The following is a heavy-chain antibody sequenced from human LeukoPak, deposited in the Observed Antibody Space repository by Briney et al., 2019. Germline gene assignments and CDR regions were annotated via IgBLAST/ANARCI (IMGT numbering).Heavy chain of an antibody. CDR1: GYSISSGYY. J-gene: IGHJ4*02. V-gene: IGHV4-38-2*01. D-gene: IGHD3-10*01. CDR3: ARSSGRFGESDFDH. Sequence: SETLSLTCAVSGYSISSGYYWGWIRQPPGKGLEWIGSIYHSGSTYYNPSLKSRVTISVDTSKNQFSLKLSSVTAADTAVYYCARSSGRFGESDFDHWGQGTLVTVSS. CDR2: IYHSGST.